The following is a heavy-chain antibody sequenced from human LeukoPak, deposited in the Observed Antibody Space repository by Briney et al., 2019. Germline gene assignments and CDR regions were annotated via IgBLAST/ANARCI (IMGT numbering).Heavy chain of an antibody. Sequence: GGSLRLSCVASGFTVSDHYLDWVRQAPGEGLEWVGLIRKKSDRYTTEYAASVKGRFTISRDDSTNSVYLQMSSLKSEDTAVYYCADIGGGGSNTRWGEGTVVTVSS. D-gene: IGHD2-15*01. CDR3: ADIGGGGSNTR. V-gene: IGHV3-72*01. J-gene: IGHJ1*01. CDR2: IRKKSDRYTT. CDR1: GFTVSDHY.